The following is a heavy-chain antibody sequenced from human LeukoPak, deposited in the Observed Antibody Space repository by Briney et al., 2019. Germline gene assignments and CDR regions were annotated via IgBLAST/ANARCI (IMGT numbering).Heavy chain of an antibody. D-gene: IGHD3-22*01. Sequence: PSETLSLTCAVYGGSFSGYYWSWIRQPPGKGLEWIGEINHSGSTNYNPSLKSRVTISVDTSKNQFSLKLSSVTAADTAVYYCARGLYYYDSSGYYRAYFDPWGLGTLVTVSS. CDR2: INHSGST. J-gene: IGHJ5*02. CDR1: GGSFSGYY. V-gene: IGHV4-34*01. CDR3: ARGLYYYDSSGYYRAYFDP.